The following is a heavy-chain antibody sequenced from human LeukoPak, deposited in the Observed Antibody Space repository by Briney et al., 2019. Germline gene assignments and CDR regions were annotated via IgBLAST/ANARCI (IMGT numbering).Heavy chain of an antibody. CDR1: GFTFAIHA. D-gene: IGHD5-18*01. J-gene: IGHJ3*02. CDR2: ISGDGAST. CDR3: GRDTVGYGGAFDI. Sequence: GGSLRLSCAASGFTFAIHAMTWVRQAPGKGLEWVSGISGDGASTHYAESVKGRSTISRDNSKNTLYLQVNSLRPEDTAVYYCGRDTVGYGGAFDIWGQGTMVTVFS. V-gene: IGHV3-23*01.